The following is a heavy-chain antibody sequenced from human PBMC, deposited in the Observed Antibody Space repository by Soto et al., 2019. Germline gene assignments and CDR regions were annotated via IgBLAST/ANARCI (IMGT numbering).Heavy chain of an antibody. CDR2: ISAHNGNT. V-gene: IGHV1-18*01. D-gene: IGHD1-1*01. CDR1: GYGFTTYG. Sequence: GAEVKKPGASVKVSCKGSGYGFTTYGITWVRQAPGQGLEWMAWISAHNGNTNYAQKLQGRVTVTRDTSTSTAYMELRSLRSDDTAVYYCARGRYGDYWGQGALVTVSS. J-gene: IGHJ4*02. CDR3: ARGRYGDY.